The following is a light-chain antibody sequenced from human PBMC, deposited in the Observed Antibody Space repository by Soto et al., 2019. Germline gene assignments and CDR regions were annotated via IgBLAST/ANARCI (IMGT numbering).Light chain of an antibody. Sequence: DIQLTQSPSFLSASVGDRVTITCRASQGISSYLAWYQQKPGKAPKPLIYAASTLQSGVPSRFSGSGSGTEFTLTISSLQPEDFATYYCQQLNSYPLFGPGTKVDIK. CDR1: QGISSY. J-gene: IGKJ3*01. V-gene: IGKV1-9*01. CDR2: AAS. CDR3: QQLNSYPL.